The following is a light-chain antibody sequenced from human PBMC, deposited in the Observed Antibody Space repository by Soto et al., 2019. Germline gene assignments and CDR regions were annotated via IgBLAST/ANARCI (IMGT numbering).Light chain of an antibody. V-gene: IGLV1-40*01. CDR2: ANN. CDR1: SSNIGAGYD. J-gene: IGLJ3*02. CDR3: QSYDRSLNRV. Sequence: QSVLTQPPSVSGAPGQRVTISCTGSSSNIGAGYDVHWYQQLPGVAPKLLIYANNNRPSGVPDRFSGSKSGTSASLAITGLQAEDEADYYCQSYDRSLNRVFGGGTKLTVL.